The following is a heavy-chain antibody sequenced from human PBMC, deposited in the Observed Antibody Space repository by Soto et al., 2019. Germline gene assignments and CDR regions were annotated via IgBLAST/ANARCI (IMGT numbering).Heavy chain of an antibody. V-gene: IGHV1-18*01. CDR3: AKNGQPPYYYYGLDV. CDR2: ISGYSGDT. D-gene: IGHD2-8*01. CDR1: GYTXSSYG. J-gene: IGHJ6*02. Sequence: GASVKVSCKASGYTXSSYGISWVRQAPGQGLEWMGWISGYSGDTNYAQKFQGRVTMTIDTSTTTAYMELRGLTSDDTAIYYCAKNGQPPYYYYGLDVWGQGTTVTV.